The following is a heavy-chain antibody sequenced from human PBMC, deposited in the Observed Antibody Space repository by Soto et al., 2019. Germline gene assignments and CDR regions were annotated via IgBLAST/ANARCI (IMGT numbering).Heavy chain of an antibody. Sequence: GGSLRLSCVASGFTFSSYAMHWVRQAPGKGLEWLAVISYDGFNRHSADSVKGRFTISRDNSKNTVSLQMNSLRAEDTAVYYCARGSYFYDSSGYYYFDYWGQGTLVTVSS. V-gene: IGHV3-30-3*01. CDR3: ARGSYFYDSSGYYYFDY. CDR1: GFTFSSYA. CDR2: ISYDGFNR. D-gene: IGHD3-22*01. J-gene: IGHJ4*02.